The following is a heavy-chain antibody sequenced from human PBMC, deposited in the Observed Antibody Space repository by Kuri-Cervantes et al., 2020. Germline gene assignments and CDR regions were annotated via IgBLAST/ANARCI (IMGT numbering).Heavy chain of an antibody. J-gene: IGHJ4*02. V-gene: IGHV3-7*03. CDR2: IKQDGSEK. D-gene: IGHD7-27*01. CDR3: ARDVLTGGFDY. Sequence: GESLKISCAASGFTFSSYWMSWVRQAPGKGLEWVANIKQDGSEKYYVDSVKGRFTISRDNAKNSLYLQMNSLRAEDTAVYYCARDVLTGGFDYWGQGTLVTVSS. CDR1: GFTFSSYW.